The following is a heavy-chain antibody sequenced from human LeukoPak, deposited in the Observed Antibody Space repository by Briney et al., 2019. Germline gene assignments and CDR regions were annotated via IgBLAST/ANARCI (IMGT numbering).Heavy chain of an antibody. CDR3: ASRSIAVAGTEGNFDY. CDR2: INHSGST. D-gene: IGHD6-19*01. J-gene: IGHJ4*02. V-gene: IGHV4-34*01. CDR1: GGSFSGYY. Sequence: SETLSLTCAVYGGSFSGYYWSWIRQPPGKGLDWIGEINHSGSTNYNPSLKSRVTISVDTSKNQFSLKLSSVTAADTAVYYCASRSIAVAGTEGNFDYWGQGTLVTVSS.